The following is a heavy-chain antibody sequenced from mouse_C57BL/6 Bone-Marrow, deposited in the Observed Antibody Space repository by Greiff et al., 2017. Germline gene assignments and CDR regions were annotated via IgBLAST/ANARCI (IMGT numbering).Heavy chain of an antibody. CDR3: ARHGYYAMDY. J-gene: IGHJ4*01. CDR2: IYPRSGNP. Sequence: LQESGAELARPGASVKLSCKASGYTFTSYGISWVKQRTGQGLEWIGEIYPRSGNPYYNEKFKGKATLTADKSSSTAYMELRSLTSDDSAVYFCARHGYYAMDYWGQGTSVTVSS. V-gene: IGHV1-81*01. CDR1: GYTFTSYG.